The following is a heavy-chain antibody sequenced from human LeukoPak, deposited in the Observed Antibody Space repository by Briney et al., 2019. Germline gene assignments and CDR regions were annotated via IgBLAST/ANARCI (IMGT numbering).Heavy chain of an antibody. V-gene: IGHV3-23*01. J-gene: IGHJ4*02. CDR3: ARGGSYYLDY. CDR2: VSGSGSST. D-gene: IGHD1-26*01. Sequence: GGSLRLSCVASGFPFSSYVMSWVRQAPGKGLEWVSSVSGSGSSTYSADSVKGRLTISRDNSKNTLYLQMNSLRAEDTAVYYCARGGSYYLDYWGQGTLVTVSS. CDR1: GFPFSSYV.